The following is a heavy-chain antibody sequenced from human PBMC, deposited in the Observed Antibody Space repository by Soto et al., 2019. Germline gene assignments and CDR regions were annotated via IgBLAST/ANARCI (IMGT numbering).Heavy chain of an antibody. D-gene: IGHD2-15*01. Sequence: GGSLRLSCAASGFTFSDHYMDWVRQAPGKGLEWVGRIRNKANGYTTEYTASVKGRFTVSRDDSKNSLYLQMDSLKTEDTAVYYCARGYCSGGSCYIGASWGLGTLVTVSS. CDR2: IRNKANGYTT. CDR1: GFTFSDHY. CDR3: ARGYCSGGSCYIGAS. V-gene: IGHV3-72*01. J-gene: IGHJ5*02.